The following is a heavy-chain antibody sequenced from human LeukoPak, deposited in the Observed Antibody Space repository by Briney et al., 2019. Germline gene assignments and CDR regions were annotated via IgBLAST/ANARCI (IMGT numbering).Heavy chain of an antibody. CDR3: AREGNAVDI. CDR2: MRQDGSDK. J-gene: IGHJ3*02. CDR1: GFTFSNHI. Sequence: PGGSLRLSCAASGFTFSNHIISWVRQAPGKGLEWVANMRQDGSDKYYVDFVKGRFTISRDNAKNSLYLQMNSLRAEDTAVYYCAREGNAVDIWGQGTMVTVSS. V-gene: IGHV3-7*01. D-gene: IGHD3-10*01.